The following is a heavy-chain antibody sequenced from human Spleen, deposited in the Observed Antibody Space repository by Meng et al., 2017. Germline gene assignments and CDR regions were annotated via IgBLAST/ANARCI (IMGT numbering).Heavy chain of an antibody. CDR3: AHRGDQWVFDY. CDR2: IFWDNDQ. J-gene: IGHJ4*02. Sequence: SGATLVKHTETFTLTCSFSGFSRSTSGVAVGWIRQPPGKAREWSALIFWDNDQRYSPSLENRLTITKDTSRNQVVLTMTNMDPVDTATYYCAHRGDQWVFDYWGQGTLVTVSS. D-gene: IGHD1-26*01. V-gene: IGHV2-5*02. CDR1: GFSRSTSGVA.